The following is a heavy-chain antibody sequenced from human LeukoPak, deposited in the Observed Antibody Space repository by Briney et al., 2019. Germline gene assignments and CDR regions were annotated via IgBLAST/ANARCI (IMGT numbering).Heavy chain of an antibody. V-gene: IGHV3-30*18. D-gene: IGHD1-26*01. Sequence: GGSLRLSCAASGFTFSSYGMHWVRQAPGKGLEWVAVISYDGSNKYYADSVKGRFTISRDNSKNTLYLQMNSLRAEDTAVYYCANAQTNNGSYFFDYWAREPWSPSPQ. CDR1: GFTFSSYG. CDR2: ISYDGSNK. J-gene: IGHJ4*02. CDR3: ANAQTNNGSYFFDY.